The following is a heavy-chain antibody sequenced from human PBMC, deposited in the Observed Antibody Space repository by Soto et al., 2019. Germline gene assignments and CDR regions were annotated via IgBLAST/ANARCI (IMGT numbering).Heavy chain of an antibody. CDR3: ARVFTPYDSSGYYSHWYYYYYGMDV. V-gene: IGHV1-18*01. CDR2: ISAYNGNT. Sequence: GASVKVSCKASGYTFTSYGISWVRQAPGQGLEWMGWISAYNGNTNYARKLQGRVTMTTDTSTSTAYMELRSLRSDDTAVYYCARVFTPYDSSGYYSHWYYYYYGMDVWGQGTTVTVSS. CDR1: GYTFTSYG. J-gene: IGHJ6*02. D-gene: IGHD3-22*01.